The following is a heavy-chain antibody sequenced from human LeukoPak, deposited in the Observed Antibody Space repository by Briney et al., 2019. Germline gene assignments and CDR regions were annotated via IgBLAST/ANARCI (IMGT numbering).Heavy chain of an antibody. CDR2: TSYDGSNQ. J-gene: IGHJ4*02. CDR3: ARPIDNGPGSDYFEY. V-gene: IGHV3-30-3*01. D-gene: IGHD3-10*01. CDR1: GFTFSYYA. Sequence: PGGSLRLSCAASGFTFSYYAMHWVRQAPGKGLEWVAVTSYDGSNQYYADSVKGRFTISRDNSKNTLSLQVNSLRPEDTAVYYCARPIDNGPGSDYFEYWGQGTLVTVSS.